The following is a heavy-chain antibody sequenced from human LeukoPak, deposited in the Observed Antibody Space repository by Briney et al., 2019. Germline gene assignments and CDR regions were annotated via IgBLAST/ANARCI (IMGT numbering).Heavy chain of an antibody. CDR2: ISAYNGNT. V-gene: IGHV1-18*01. D-gene: IGHD3-22*01. J-gene: IGHJ6*03. Sequence: ASVKVSCKASGYTFTSYGISWVRQAPGQGLEWMGWISAYNGNTNYAQKLQGRVTMTTDTSTSTAYMELRSLRSDDTAVYYCAREGTHYYDSSGYLMYYMGVWGKGTTVTVSS. CDR3: AREGTHYYDSSGYLMYYMGV. CDR1: GYTFTSYG.